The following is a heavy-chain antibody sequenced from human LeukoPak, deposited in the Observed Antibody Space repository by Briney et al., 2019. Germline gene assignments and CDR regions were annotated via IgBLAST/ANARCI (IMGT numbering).Heavy chain of an antibody. D-gene: IGHD1/OR15-1a*01. CDR1: GLSFSGQW. V-gene: IGHV3-7*01. CDR2: IKYDGSEK. J-gene: IGHJ4*02. Sequence: GGSVRLSCTASGLSFSGQWMNWVRQSPGQGLEWVANIKYDGSEKYYVDSVKGRFTISREDAKNSLSLQMDSVRPEDTAVYYCAFNNNFKYWGQGTLVIVSS. CDR3: AFNNNFKY.